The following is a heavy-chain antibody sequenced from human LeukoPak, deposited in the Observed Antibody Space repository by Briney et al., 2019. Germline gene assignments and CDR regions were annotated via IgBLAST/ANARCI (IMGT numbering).Heavy chain of an antibody. CDR2: ISSSGSTI. J-gene: IGHJ4*02. CDR1: GFTFSSYE. V-gene: IGHV3-48*03. Sequence: GGSLRLPCAASGFTFSSYEMNWVRQAPGKGLEWVSYISSSGSTIYYADSVKGRFTISRDNSKNTLYLQMNSLRAEDTAVYYCARDGAYYGDYEDYWGQGTLVTVSS. D-gene: IGHD4-17*01. CDR3: ARDGAYYGDYEDY.